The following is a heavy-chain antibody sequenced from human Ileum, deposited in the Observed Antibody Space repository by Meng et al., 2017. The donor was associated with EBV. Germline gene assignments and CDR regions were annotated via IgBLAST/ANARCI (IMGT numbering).Heavy chain of an antibody. J-gene: IGHJ4*02. V-gene: IGHV4-61*03. D-gene: IGHD3-22*01. Sequence: VQLQEPGPGLVKPSDTLSLTCTVSGGSVATTSDNWSWLRQPPGKGLEWIGYIDYSGSAKYNPSLQSRVDMSVDTSKNHFSLKLRSVTAADTGLYYCARGSTFILVDWGHGNPGHRLL. CDR2: IDYSGSA. CDR1: GGSVATTSDN. CDR3: ARGSTFILVD.